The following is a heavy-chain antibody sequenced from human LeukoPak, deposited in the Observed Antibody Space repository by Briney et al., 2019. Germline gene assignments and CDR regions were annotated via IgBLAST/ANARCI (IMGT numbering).Heavy chain of an antibody. CDR1: GGSVSSGSYY. J-gene: IGHJ4*02. CDR2: IYYSGST. D-gene: IGHD5-18*01. CDR3: ARDLWRPDTAMAFDC. V-gene: IGHV4-61*01. Sequence: SETLSLTCTVSGGSVSSGSYYWSWIRQPPGKGLEWIGYIYYSGSTNYNPSLQSRVTISVDTSKNQYSLKLSSVTAADTDVYYCARDLWRPDTAMAFDCWGQGTLVTVSS.